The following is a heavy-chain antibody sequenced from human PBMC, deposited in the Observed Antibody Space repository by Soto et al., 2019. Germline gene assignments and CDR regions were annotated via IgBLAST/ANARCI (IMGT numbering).Heavy chain of an antibody. CDR2: IIPIFGTA. Sequence: QVQLEQSGAEVKTLGSSVKVSCKPSGDPFNKYAISGVRQAPGQGLEWMGGIIPIFGTANYAPQFQDRVTPTADQATCTAYMELTSLKSDDTAVYFCARRARFLEWLSFDHWGQGTLVTVSS. CDR3: ARRARFLEWLSFDH. D-gene: IGHD3-3*01. CDR1: GDPFNKYA. V-gene: IGHV1-69*12. J-gene: IGHJ4*02.